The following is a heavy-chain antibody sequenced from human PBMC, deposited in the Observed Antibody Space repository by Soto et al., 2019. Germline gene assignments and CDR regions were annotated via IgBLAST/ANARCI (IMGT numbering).Heavy chain of an antibody. Sequence: PGWSLRLSCAASGFTVSSNYMSWVRQAPGKGLEWVSVIYSGGSTYYADSVKGRFTISRDNSKNTLYLQMNSLRAEDTAVYYCAGAPTYYYYGMDVWGQGTTVTVSS. V-gene: IGHV3-53*01. J-gene: IGHJ6*02. CDR1: GFTVSSNY. CDR2: IYSGGST. CDR3: AGAPTYYYYGMDV.